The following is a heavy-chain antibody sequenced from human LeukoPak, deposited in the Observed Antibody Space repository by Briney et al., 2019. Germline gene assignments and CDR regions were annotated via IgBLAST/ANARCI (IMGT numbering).Heavy chain of an antibody. J-gene: IGHJ6*02. Sequence: SVKVSCKASGGTFSSYAISWVRQAPGQGLEWMGRIIPILGIANYAQKFQGRVTITADKSTSTAYMELSSLRSEDTAVYYCAREHSSEFSYYYYYYGMDVWGQGTTVTVSS. CDR2: IIPILGIA. D-gene: IGHD6-25*01. CDR3: AREHSSEFSYYYYYYGMDV. CDR1: GGTFSSYA. V-gene: IGHV1-69*04.